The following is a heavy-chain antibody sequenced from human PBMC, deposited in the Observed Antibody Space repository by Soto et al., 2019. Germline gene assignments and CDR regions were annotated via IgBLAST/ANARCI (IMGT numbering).Heavy chain of an antibody. CDR2: ISYDGSNK. CDR3: ARETYSSGWTPTFDY. CDR1: GFTFSSYA. J-gene: IGHJ4*02. Sequence: QVQLVESGGGGVQPGRSLRLSCAASGFTFSSYAMHWVRQAPGKGLEWVAVISYDGSNKYYADSVKGRFTISRDNSKNTLYLQMNSLRAEDTAVYYCARETYSSGWTPTFDYWGQGTLVTVSS. D-gene: IGHD6-19*01. V-gene: IGHV3-30-3*01.